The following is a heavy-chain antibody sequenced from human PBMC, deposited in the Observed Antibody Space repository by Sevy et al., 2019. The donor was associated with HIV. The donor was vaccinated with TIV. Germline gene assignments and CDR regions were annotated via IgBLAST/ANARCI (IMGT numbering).Heavy chain of an antibody. D-gene: IGHD3-22*01. Sequence: GESLKISCAASGFTFSSYAMHWVRQAPGKGLEYVSAISSNGGSTYYANSVKGRFTISRDDSKNSLYLQLNSLRAEDTAIYYCARKYDSSGYFDYWGQGTLVTVSS. CDR1: GFTFSSYA. CDR3: ARKYDSSGYFDY. V-gene: IGHV3-64*01. J-gene: IGHJ4*02. CDR2: ISSNGGST.